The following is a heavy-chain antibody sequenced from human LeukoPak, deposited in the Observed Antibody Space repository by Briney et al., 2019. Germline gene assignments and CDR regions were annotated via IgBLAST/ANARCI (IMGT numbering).Heavy chain of an antibody. CDR1: GFTFSSYA. Sequence: GGSLRLSCAASGFTFSSYAMHWVRQAPGKGLEYVSAISSNGGSTYYANSVKGRFTISRDNSKNTLYLQMGSLRAEDMAVYYCARDNHGYPYGSYFDYWGQGTLVTVSS. CDR3: ARDNHGYPYGSYFDY. V-gene: IGHV3-64*01. J-gene: IGHJ4*02. D-gene: IGHD5-24*01. CDR2: ISSNGGST.